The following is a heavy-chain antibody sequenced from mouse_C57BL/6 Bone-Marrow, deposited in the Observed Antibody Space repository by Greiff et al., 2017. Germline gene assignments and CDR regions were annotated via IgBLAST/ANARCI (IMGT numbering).Heavy chain of an antibody. Sequence: QVQLQQSGAELARPGASVKLSCKASGYTFTSYGISWVKQRPGQGLEWIGEIDPRSGNTYYNQKFKGKATLTADKSSSTAYMGLRSLTSEDSAVYFCARRRRGYWGQGTTLTVSS. V-gene: IGHV1-81*01. CDR3: ARRRRGY. CDR1: GYTFTSYG. CDR2: IDPRSGNT. J-gene: IGHJ2*01.